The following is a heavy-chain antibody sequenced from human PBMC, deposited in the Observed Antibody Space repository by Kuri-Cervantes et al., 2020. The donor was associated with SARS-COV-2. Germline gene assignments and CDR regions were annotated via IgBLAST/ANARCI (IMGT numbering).Heavy chain of an antibody. D-gene: IGHD2-15*01. V-gene: IGHV3-21*01. J-gene: IGHJ4*02. CDR2: ISSGSDYI. CDR3: ARDRGYCDGGGCYSTGFSFDY. CDR1: GFTFRSYG. Sequence: GGSLRLSRVASGFTFRSYGVTWVRQAPGRGLEWVSSISSGSDYIYYADSVKGRFSVSRDNAENSLSLQMNSLTAGDTAVYYCARDRGYCDGGGCYSTGFSFDYWGQGALVTVSS.